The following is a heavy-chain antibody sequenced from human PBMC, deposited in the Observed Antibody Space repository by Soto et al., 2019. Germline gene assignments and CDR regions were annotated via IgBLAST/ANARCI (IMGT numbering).Heavy chain of an antibody. CDR3: ARASNKRGYSYGPDY. CDR2: IYYSGST. J-gene: IGHJ4*02. Sequence: SETLSLTCTVSGGSISSGDYYWSWIRQPPGKGLEWIGYIYYSGSTYYNPSLKSRVTISVDTSKNQFSLKLSSVTAADTAVYYCARASNKRGYSYGPDYWGQGTLVTVSS. D-gene: IGHD5-18*01. V-gene: IGHV4-30-4*01. CDR1: GGSISSGDYY.